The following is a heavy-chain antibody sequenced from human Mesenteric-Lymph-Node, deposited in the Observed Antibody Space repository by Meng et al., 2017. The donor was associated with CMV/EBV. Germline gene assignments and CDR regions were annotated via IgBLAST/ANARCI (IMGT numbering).Heavy chain of an antibody. CDR2: INSNSGGT. Sequence: ASVNVSCKASGYTFTGYYMHWVRQAPGQGLEWMGWINSNSGGTNYAQKFHGRVTMTRDTSISTAYMELSRLGSDDTAVYYCARAMGVSLRSSTSCLDYWGQGTLVTVSS. D-gene: IGHD2-2*01. CDR3: ARAMGVSLRSSTSCLDY. J-gene: IGHJ4*02. V-gene: IGHV1-2*02. CDR1: GYTFTGYY.